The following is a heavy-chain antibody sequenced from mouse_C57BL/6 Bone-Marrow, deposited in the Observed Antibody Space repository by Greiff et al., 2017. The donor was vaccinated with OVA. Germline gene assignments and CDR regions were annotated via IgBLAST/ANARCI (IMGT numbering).Heavy chain of an antibody. V-gene: IGHV5-6*02. J-gene: IGHJ4*01. CDR3: ARRGNYGGAMDY. D-gene: IGHD2-1*01. Sequence: EVKLEESGGDLVKPGGSLKLSCAASGFTFSSYGMSWVRQTPDKRLEWVATISSGGSYTYYPDSVKGRFTISRDNAKNTLYLQMSSLKSEDTAMYCCARRGNYGGAMDYWGQGTSVTVSS. CDR2: ISSGGSYT. CDR1: GFTFSSYG.